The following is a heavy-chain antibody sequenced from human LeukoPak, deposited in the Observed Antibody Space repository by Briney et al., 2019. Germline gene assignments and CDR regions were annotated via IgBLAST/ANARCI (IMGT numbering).Heavy chain of an antibody. CDR1: GYSISSGYY. Sequence: SETLSLTCTVSGYSISSGYYWGWIRQPPGKGLEWIGSIYHSGSTYYNPSLKSRVTISVDTSKNQFSLKLSSVTAADTAVYYCAGTSTYYYGGFDPWGQGTLVTVSS. V-gene: IGHV4-38-2*02. CDR2: IYHSGST. CDR3: AGTSTYYYGGFDP. J-gene: IGHJ5*02. D-gene: IGHD3-10*01.